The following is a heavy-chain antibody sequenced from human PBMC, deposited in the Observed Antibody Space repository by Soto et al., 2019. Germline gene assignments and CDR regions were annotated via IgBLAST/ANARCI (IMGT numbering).Heavy chain of an antibody. V-gene: IGHV3-23*01. CDR3: ARAIDGIAAAGSPFDY. D-gene: IGHD6-13*01. CDR1: GFTFSSYA. Sequence: EVQLLESGGGLVQPGGSLRLSCAASGFTFSSYAMSWVRQAPGKGLEWVSALSGSGGSTYYADSVKGRFTISRDNSKNTLNLKMYGLVAEDTAEYYCARAIDGIAAAGSPFDYWGQGTLVTVSS. CDR2: LSGSGGST. J-gene: IGHJ4*02.